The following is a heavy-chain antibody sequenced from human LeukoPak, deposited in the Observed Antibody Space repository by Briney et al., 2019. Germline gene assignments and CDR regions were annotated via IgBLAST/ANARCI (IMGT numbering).Heavy chain of an antibody. CDR1: GFTFSSYW. CDR2: IKQDGREK. CDR3: ARGGNLYCSATSCYDFDY. J-gene: IGHJ4*02. D-gene: IGHD2-2*01. Sequence: PGGSLRLSCAASGFTFSSYWMSWVRQAPGKGLEGVANIKQDGREKYYVDSVKGLFTISRDNAKNSLYLQINSLRAEDTAVYYCARGGNLYCSATSCYDFDYWGQGTLVTVSS. V-gene: IGHV3-7*01.